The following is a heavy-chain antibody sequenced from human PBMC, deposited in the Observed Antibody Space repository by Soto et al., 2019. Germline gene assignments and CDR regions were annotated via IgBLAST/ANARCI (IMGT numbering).Heavy chain of an antibody. CDR2: FDPEDGET. CDR3: ATLHSSGWNFYLDF. CDR1: RERITGRS. V-gene: IGHV1-24*01. Sequence: SWEECRERITGRSMHWVRQATGKGLEWMGGFDPEDGETIYAQKFQGRVTMTEDTSTDTAYMELSSLRSEDTAVYYCATLHSSGWNFYLDFWAQRTLVTVSS. D-gene: IGHD6-19*01. J-gene: IGHJ4*02.